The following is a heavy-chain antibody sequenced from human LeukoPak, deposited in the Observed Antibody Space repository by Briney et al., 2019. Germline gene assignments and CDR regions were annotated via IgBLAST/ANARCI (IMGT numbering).Heavy chain of an antibody. V-gene: IGHV3-7*01. D-gene: IGHD5-12*01. J-gene: IGHJ6*03. CDR2: IKQGGSEK. Sequence: GGSLRLSCAASGFTFSSYWMSWVRQAPGKGLEWVANIKQGGSEKYYVDSVKGRFTISRDNAENSLYLQMNSLRAEDTAVYYCARDGTRATKESYYYYYYMDVWGKGTTVTVSS. CDR1: GFTFSSYW. CDR3: ARDGTRATKESYYYYYYMDV.